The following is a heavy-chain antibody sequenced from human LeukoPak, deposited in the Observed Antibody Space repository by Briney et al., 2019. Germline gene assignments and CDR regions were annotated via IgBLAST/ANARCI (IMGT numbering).Heavy chain of an antibody. J-gene: IGHJ4*02. V-gene: IGHV4-61*09. CDR2: IYSSGTI. D-gene: IGHD3-10*01. CDR3: ARERSMVRGVTVFDY. Sequence: PSQTLSLTCTVSGGSISSGSYYWSWIRQPAGKGLEWIGYIYSSGTINYNPSLKSRITISLDTSKNQFSLKLSSVTAADTAVYYCARERSMVRGVTVFDYWGQGTLVTVSS. CDR1: GGSISSGSYY.